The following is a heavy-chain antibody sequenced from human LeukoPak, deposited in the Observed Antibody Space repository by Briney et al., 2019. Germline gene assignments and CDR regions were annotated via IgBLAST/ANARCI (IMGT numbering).Heavy chain of an antibody. D-gene: IGHD3-22*01. Sequence: SVKVSCKASGGTFSSYAISWVRQAPGQGLEWMGGIIPIFGTANYAQKFQGRVTITADESASTAYMELSSLRSEDTAMYYCARVHDSSGYYYVPLHYWGQGTLVTVSS. V-gene: IGHV1-69*13. CDR3: ARVHDSSGYYYVPLHY. CDR1: GGTFSSYA. J-gene: IGHJ4*02. CDR2: IIPIFGTA.